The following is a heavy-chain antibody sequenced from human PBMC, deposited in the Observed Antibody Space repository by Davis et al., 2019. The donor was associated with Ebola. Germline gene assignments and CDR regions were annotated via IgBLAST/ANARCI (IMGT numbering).Heavy chain of an antibody. CDR3: ARDTYYYGSGSYMYGMDV. V-gene: IGHV3-30*02. Sequence: GESLKISCAPSGFSISFHGMHWVRQAPGKGLEWVAFSRYDGSDTYYADSLKGRFTMSRDNSKNTLYLQMNSLRPEDTAVYYCARDTYYYGSGSYMYGMDVWGKGTTVTVSS. J-gene: IGHJ6*04. CDR2: SRYDGSDT. D-gene: IGHD3-10*01. CDR1: GFSISFHG.